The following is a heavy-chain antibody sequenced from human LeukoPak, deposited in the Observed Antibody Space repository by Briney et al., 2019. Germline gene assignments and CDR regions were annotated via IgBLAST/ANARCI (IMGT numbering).Heavy chain of an antibody. V-gene: IGHV3-66*01. Sequence: PGGSLRLSCAASGFTVSSNYMSWVRQAPGKGLEWVSVIYSGGSTYYADSVKGRFTISRDNSKNTLYLQMNSLRAEDTAVYYCARSNLPAAFDIWGQGTMVTVSS. J-gene: IGHJ3*02. CDR2: IYSGGST. CDR3: ARSNLPAAFDI. CDR1: GFTVSSNY.